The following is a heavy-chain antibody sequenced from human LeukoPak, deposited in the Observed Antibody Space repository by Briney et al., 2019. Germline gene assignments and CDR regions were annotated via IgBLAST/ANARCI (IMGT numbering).Heavy chain of an antibody. D-gene: IGHD1-26*01. V-gene: IGHV3-74*01. CDR1: GFTFSSYG. J-gene: IGHJ4*02. CDR3: ARDPSRVGATKSDY. Sequence: GGSLRLSCAASGFTFSSYGMHWVRQAPGKGLVWVSRINSDGSSTSYADSVKGRFTISRDNAKNTLYLQMNSLRAEDTAVYYCARDPSRVGATKSDYWGQGTLVTVSS. CDR2: INSDGSST.